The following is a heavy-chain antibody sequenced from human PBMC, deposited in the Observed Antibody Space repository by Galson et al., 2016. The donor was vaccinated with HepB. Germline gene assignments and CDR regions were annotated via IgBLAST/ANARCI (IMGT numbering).Heavy chain of an antibody. J-gene: IGHJ6*02. Sequence: TLSLTCNVSGGSINSGDYYWSWIRQHPGKGLEWIAFIYYSGSTNFNPSLKSRLTISVDKSKNQFSLKLRSLTAAHTAVYYCARAVLRRYCSGVTCYPDLSSGYGLDVWGQGTTVIVSS. V-gene: IGHV4-31*03. CDR2: IYYSGST. CDR3: ARAVLRRYCSGVTCYPDLSSGYGLDV. CDR1: GGSINSGDYY. D-gene: IGHD2-15*01.